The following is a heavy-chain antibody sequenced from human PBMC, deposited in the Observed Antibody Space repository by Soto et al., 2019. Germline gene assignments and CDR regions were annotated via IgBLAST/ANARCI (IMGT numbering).Heavy chain of an antibody. D-gene: IGHD3-9*01. V-gene: IGHV3-74*01. Sequence: GGSLRLSCAVSGFTFGNYWMHWVRQAPGKGLVWVSRVSPDGRTATYADSVKGRFTISRDNAKSTLYLQMNSLRTEDTALYYCAKDRNGRELRYFDWLLGGMDVWGQGTTVTVSS. CDR1: GFTFGNYW. CDR3: AKDRNGRELRYFDWLLGGMDV. CDR2: VSPDGRTA. J-gene: IGHJ6*02.